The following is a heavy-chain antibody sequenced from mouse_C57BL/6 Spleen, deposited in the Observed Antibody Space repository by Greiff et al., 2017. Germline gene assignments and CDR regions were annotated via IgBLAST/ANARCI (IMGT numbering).Heavy chain of an antibody. V-gene: IGHV1-80*01. Sequence: VQLQQSGAELVKPGASVKISCKASGYAFSSYWMNWVKQRPGKGLEWIGQIYPGDGDTNYNGKFKGKDTLTADKSSSTAYMQLSSLTSEDSAVYFCARSYYGSSYLDYWGQGTTLTVSS. J-gene: IGHJ2*01. D-gene: IGHD1-1*01. CDR3: ARSYYGSSYLDY. CDR2: IYPGDGDT. CDR1: GYAFSSYW.